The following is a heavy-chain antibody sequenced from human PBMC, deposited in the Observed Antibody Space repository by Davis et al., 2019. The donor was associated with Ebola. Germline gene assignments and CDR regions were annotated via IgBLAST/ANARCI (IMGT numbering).Heavy chain of an antibody. Sequence: ASVKVSCKASGYTFTSYDINWVRQATGQGLEWMGWMNPNSGNTGYAQKFQGRVTMTRNTSINTAYMELSSLRSEDTAVYYCARETTVVTTTQDYYYGMDVWGQGTTVTVSS. CDR1: GYTFTSYD. CDR3: ARETTVVTTTQDYYYGMDV. CDR2: MNPNSGNT. D-gene: IGHD4-23*01. J-gene: IGHJ6*02. V-gene: IGHV1-8*01.